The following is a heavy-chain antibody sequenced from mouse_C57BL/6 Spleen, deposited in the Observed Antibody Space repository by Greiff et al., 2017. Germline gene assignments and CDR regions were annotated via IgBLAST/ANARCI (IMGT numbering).Heavy chain of an antibody. Sequence: VQLQQSGAELARPGASVKMSCKASGYTFTSYTMHWVKQRPGQGLEWIGYINPSSGYTKYNQKFKDNATLTADKSSSTAYMQLSSLTSEDSAVYYCARSHGSSLYAMDYWGQGTSVTVSS. CDR1: GYTFTSYT. CDR3: ARSHGSSLYAMDY. CDR2: INPSSGYT. J-gene: IGHJ4*01. D-gene: IGHD1-1*01. V-gene: IGHV1-4*01.